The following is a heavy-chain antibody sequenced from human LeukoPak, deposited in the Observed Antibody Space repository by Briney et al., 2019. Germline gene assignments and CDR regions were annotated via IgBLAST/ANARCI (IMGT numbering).Heavy chain of an antibody. CDR1: GFTFDDYA. CDR2: ISWNSGSI. J-gene: IGHJ4*02. CDR3: AKDGYSSGWYSVDY. V-gene: IGHV3-9*01. D-gene: IGHD6-19*01. Sequence: GGSLRLSCAASGFTFDDYAMHWVRQAPGKGLEWVSGISWNSGSIGYADSVKGRFTISRGNAKNSLYLQMNSLRAEDTALYYCAKDGYSSGWYSVDYWGQGTLVTVSS.